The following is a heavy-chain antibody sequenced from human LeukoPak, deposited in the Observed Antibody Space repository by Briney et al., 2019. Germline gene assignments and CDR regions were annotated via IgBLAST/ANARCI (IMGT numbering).Heavy chain of an antibody. V-gene: IGHV3-48*02. CDR1: GFTFSSYS. CDR2: ISSSTSTI. CDR3: ARDHGSGSYQDY. D-gene: IGHD3-10*01. J-gene: IGHJ4*02. Sequence: GGSLRLSCAAPGFTFSSYSMNWVRQAPRKGLEWVSYISSSTSTIYYGDSVKGRFTISRDNAKNSLYLQMNSLRDEDTAVYYCARDHGSGSYQDYWGQGTLVTVSS.